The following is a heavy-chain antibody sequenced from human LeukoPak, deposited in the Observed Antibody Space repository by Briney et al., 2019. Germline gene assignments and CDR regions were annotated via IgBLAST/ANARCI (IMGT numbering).Heavy chain of an antibody. Sequence: RRSLRLSCAASGFTSSSYGVHWVRQAPGNGLEWEAAISYDGRNKYYADSMTGRLTIPRDNSKNTLYLQMNSLRAEDAAVYYCAKDQDYYFDYWGQGNLVTVSS. CDR2: ISYDGRNK. CDR1: GFTSSSYG. J-gene: IGHJ4*02. V-gene: IGHV3-30*18. CDR3: AKDQDYYFDY.